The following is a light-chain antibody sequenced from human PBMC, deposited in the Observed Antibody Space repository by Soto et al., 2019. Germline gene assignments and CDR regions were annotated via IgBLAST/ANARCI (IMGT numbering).Light chain of an antibody. CDR2: DVN. CDR1: ISDIGGYNF. J-gene: IGLJ1*01. Sequence: QSALTQPASVSGSPGQSITISCTGTISDIGGYNFISWYQHHPGKAPKLVIYDVNNRPSGISYRFSGSKSGNTASLTISGLQAEDEAEYFCSSYAGSYTWIFGSGTKLTVL. V-gene: IGLV2-14*01. CDR3: SSYAGSYTWI.